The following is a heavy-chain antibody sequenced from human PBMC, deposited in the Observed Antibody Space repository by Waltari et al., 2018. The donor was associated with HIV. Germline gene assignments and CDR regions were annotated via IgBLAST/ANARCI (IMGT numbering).Heavy chain of an antibody. CDR1: GASFNDYF. J-gene: IGHJ4*02. D-gene: IGHD2-21*01. Sequence: QVQLRQWGAGPLKPSETLSLTCAVYGASFNDYFWPWFRRSPEKGLEWIGENDHRGETNYNPSFKSRVVISVDMSKNQFSLNLKSVTAADTAVYYCARGLGSRPFFRAYEPWGQGTLVTVSS. CDR2: NDHRGET. CDR3: ARGLGSRPFFRAYEP. V-gene: IGHV4-34*01.